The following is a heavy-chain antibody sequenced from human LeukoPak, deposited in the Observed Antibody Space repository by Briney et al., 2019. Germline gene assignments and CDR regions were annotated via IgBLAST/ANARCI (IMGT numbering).Heavy chain of an antibody. CDR1: GGSFSGYY. J-gene: IGHJ4*02. V-gene: IGHV4-34*01. Sequence: PSETLSLTCAVYGGSFSGYYWSWIRQPPGKGLEWIGEINHSGSTNYNPSLKSRVTISVDTSKNQFSLKLSSVTAADTAVYYCARNYGSGSYDFDYWGQGTLVTVSS. CDR2: INHSGST. CDR3: ARNYGSGSYDFDY. D-gene: IGHD3-10*01.